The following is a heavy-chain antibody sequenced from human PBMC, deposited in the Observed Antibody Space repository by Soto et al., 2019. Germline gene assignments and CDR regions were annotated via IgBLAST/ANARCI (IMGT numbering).Heavy chain of an antibody. Sequence: PSETLSLTCSLSGGAIGGYYWSWIRQPPGKALEWIGYVSYSGSTDYHPSLKSRVSISIETSKNQFPLKMIPVTAADTAVYYCARHGYDSGWFFFDPWGQGALVTVSS. CDR2: VSYSGST. J-gene: IGHJ5*02. D-gene: IGHD6-19*01. CDR1: GGAIGGYY. V-gene: IGHV4-59*08. CDR3: ARHGYDSGWFFFDP.